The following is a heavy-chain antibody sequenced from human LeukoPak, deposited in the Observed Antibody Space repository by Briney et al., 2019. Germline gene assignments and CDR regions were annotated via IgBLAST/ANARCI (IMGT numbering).Heavy chain of an antibody. CDR1: GYIFTNYY. CDR3: ARDNIVGAPLTEAFDI. CDR2: INPNSGGT. V-gene: IGHV1-2*02. D-gene: IGHD1-26*01. Sequence: ASVKVSCKASGYIFTNYYLYWVRQAPGQGLEWMGWINPNSGGTNYAQRFQGRVTMTRDTSISTAYMELSRLRSDDTAVYYCARDNIVGAPLTEAFDIWGQGTMVTVSS. J-gene: IGHJ3*02.